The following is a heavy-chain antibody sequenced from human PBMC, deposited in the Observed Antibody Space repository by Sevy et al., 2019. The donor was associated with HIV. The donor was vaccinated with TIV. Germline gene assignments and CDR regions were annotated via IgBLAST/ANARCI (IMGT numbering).Heavy chain of an antibody. D-gene: IGHD1-26*01. J-gene: IGHJ4*02. CDR1: VFTFNNYA. CDR3: AKDRVSGSYYAGDFDY. CDR2: ITYSGGST. Sequence: GGSLRLSCAASVFTFNNYARSWVRQAPGKGLEWVSVITYSGGSTYYADSVKGQFTISRDNSKNTLYLQMNSLRAEDTAVYYCAKDRVSGSYYAGDFDYWGQGTLVTVSS. V-gene: IGHV3-23*01.